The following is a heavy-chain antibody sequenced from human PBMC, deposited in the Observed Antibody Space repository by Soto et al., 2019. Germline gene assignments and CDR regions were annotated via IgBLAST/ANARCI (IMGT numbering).Heavy chain of an antibody. Sequence: SETLSLTCAVYGGSFSGYYWSWIRQPPGKGLEWIGEINHSGSTNYNPSLKSRVTISVDTSKNQFSLKLSSVTAADTAVYYCARGWRYYGSGSYYYYYGMDVWGQGTTVTVSS. CDR1: GGSFSGYY. CDR3: ARGWRYYGSGSYYYYYGMDV. J-gene: IGHJ6*02. D-gene: IGHD3-10*01. CDR2: INHSGST. V-gene: IGHV4-34*01.